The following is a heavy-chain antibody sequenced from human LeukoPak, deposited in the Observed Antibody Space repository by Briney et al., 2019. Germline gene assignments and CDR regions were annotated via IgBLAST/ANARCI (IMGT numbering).Heavy chain of an antibody. CDR1: GFTFSSYA. CDR2: IKGGGGLR. V-gene: IGHV3-23*01. D-gene: IGHD2-8*02. Sequence: PGGSLRLSCAASGFTFSSYAMSWVRQAPGKGLEWVSAIKGGGGLRYYADSVKGRFTISRDNSKNTLYLQMDSLRAEDTAVYYCAKSGGGDCTGDYCINWFDPWGQGTLVTVSS. J-gene: IGHJ5*02. CDR3: AKSGGGDCTGDYCINWFDP.